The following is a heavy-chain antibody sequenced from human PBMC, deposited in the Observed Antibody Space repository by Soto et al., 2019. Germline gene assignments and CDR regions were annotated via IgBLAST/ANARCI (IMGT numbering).Heavy chain of an antibody. CDR2: ISGSGGST. D-gene: IGHD2-2*01. CDR3: AKDPITTPANWFDP. J-gene: IGHJ5*02. CDR1: GFTFSSYA. Sequence: PGGSLRLSCAASGFTFSSYAMNWVRQAPGKGLEWVSAISGSGGSTYYADSVKGRFTISRDNSRNTLYLQMNSLRAEDTAVYYCAKDPITTPANWFDPWGQGTLVTVSS. V-gene: IGHV3-23*01.